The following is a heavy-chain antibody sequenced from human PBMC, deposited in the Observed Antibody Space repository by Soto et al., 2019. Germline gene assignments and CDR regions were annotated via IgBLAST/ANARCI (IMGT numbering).Heavy chain of an antibody. Sequence: EVQLVESGGGLVQPGGSLRLSCAASGFTFSSYWMSWVRQAPGKGLEWVANIKQDGSEKYYVDSVKGRFTISRDNAKNSLYLQMNSLSAEDTAVYYCARGTPEIVVADDAFDIWCQGTMVTVSS. D-gene: IGHD3-22*01. CDR3: ARGTPEIVVADDAFDI. CDR2: IKQDGSEK. V-gene: IGHV3-7*04. CDR1: GFTFSSYW. J-gene: IGHJ3*02.